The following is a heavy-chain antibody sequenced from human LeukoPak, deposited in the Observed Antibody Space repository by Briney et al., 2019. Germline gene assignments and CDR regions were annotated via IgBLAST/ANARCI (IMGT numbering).Heavy chain of an antibody. D-gene: IGHD4-11*01. CDR1: GGSISLSYYY. CDR2: IDHTGTT. Sequence: SETLSLTCSVSGGSISLSYYYWTWIRQPPGKGLEWIGYIDHTGTTNYNPSLNSRVTISRDTSKNHFSLQLSSVTAADTAVYFCARGRVSSSTWHSTYYYYFYMDVWGKGTTVTVSS. CDR3: ARGRVSSSTWHSTYYYYFYMDV. J-gene: IGHJ6*03. V-gene: IGHV4-61*03.